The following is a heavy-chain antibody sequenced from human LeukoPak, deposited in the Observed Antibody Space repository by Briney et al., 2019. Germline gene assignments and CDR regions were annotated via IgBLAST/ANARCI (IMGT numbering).Heavy chain of an antibody. CDR1: GGSTSSYY. CDR2: IYYSGST. J-gene: IGHJ5*02. CDR3: AGLYCSSTSCYGAFDP. V-gene: IGHV4-59*01. Sequence: SETLSLTCTVSGGSTSSYYWSWIRQPPGKGLEWIGYIYYSGSTNYNPSLKSRVTISVDTSKNQFSLKLSSVTAADTAVYYCAGLYCSSTSCYGAFDPWGQGTLVTVSS. D-gene: IGHD2-2*01.